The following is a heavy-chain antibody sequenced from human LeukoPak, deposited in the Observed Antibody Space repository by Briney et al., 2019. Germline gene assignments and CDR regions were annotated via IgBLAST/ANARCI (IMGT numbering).Heavy chain of an antibody. Sequence: PGGSLRLSCAASGFTFSSYAMHWVHQAPGKGLDWVAVISYDGSSQYYADSVKGRFTISRDNSKNTLYLQMNSLRAEDTAVYYCARDHHAVTTSIHYWGQGTLVTVSS. V-gene: IGHV3-30-3*01. CDR1: GFTFSSYA. D-gene: IGHD4-17*01. J-gene: IGHJ4*02. CDR2: ISYDGSSQ. CDR3: ARDHHAVTTSIHY.